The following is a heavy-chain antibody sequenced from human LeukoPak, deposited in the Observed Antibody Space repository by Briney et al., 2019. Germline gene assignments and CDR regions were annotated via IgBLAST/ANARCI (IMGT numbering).Heavy chain of an antibody. CDR1: GGSISSGGYS. Sequence: PSETLSLTCAVSGGSISSGGYSWSWIRQPPGKGLEWIGYIYHSGSTYYNPSLKSRVTISVDRSKNQFSLKLSSVTAADTAVYYCARGGSRIFSYWGQGTLVTVSS. V-gene: IGHV4-30-2*01. CDR3: ARGGSRIFSY. J-gene: IGHJ4*02. D-gene: IGHD6-13*01. CDR2: IYHSGST.